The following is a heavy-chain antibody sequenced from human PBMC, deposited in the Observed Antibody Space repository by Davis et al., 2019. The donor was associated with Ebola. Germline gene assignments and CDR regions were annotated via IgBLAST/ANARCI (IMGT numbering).Heavy chain of an antibody. CDR1: GYTFTSYY. Sequence: AASVKVSCKASGYTFTSYYMHWVRQAPGQGLEWMGRIIPILGIANYAQKFQGRVTITADKSTSTAYMELSSLRSDDTAVYYCARDYYYDSSGYLGTYYGMDVWGQGTTVTVSS. V-gene: IGHV1-69*04. CDR2: IIPILGIA. CDR3: ARDYYYDSSGYLGTYYGMDV. J-gene: IGHJ6*02. D-gene: IGHD3-22*01.